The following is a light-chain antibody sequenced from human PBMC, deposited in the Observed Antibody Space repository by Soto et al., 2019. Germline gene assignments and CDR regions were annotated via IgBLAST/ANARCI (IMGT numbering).Light chain of an antibody. J-gene: IGLJ2*01. Sequence: QSALTQPASVSGSPGQSITISCTGTSSDVGSYNLVSWYQQHPGKAPKLMISEGSKRPSGVSNRFSGSKSGNTASLTISGLQAEDEADYYCCSYAGSSTVVFGGGTQLTVL. CDR2: EGS. CDR3: CSYAGSSTVV. CDR1: SSDVGSYNL. V-gene: IGLV2-23*01.